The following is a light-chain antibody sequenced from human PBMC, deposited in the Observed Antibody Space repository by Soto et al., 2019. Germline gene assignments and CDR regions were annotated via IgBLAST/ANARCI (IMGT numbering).Light chain of an antibody. V-gene: IGKV3-15*01. CDR2: GAS. J-gene: IGKJ1*01. CDR3: QQYNNWPRT. CDR1: QSVSSN. Sequence: EIVMTQYPATLSLSPCDRATLSCRASQSVSSNLAWYQQKPGQAPRLLIYGASTRATGIPARFSGSGSGTGFTLTISSLQSEDFAVYYCQQYNNWPRTFGQGTNVDIK.